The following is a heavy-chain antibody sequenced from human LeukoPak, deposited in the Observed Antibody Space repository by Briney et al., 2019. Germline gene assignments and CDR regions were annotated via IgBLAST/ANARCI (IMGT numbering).Heavy chain of an antibody. V-gene: IGHV3-48*04. CDR2: ITGSGGTT. CDR1: GFIFSSYS. CDR3: ARVLHYYYYYYMDV. J-gene: IGHJ6*03. Sequence: AGGSLRLSCAASGFIFSSYSMNWVRQAPGKGLEWVSGITGSGGTTYYADSVKGRFTISRDNAKNSLYLQMNSLRAEDTALYHCARVLHYYYYYYMDVWGKGTTVTISS. D-gene: IGHD4-11*01.